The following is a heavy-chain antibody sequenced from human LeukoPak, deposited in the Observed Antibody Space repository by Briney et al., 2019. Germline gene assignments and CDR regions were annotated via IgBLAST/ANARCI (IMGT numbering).Heavy chain of an antibody. CDR2: ISYDGSNK. CDR3: ARESGGYSYGLRAFDY. J-gene: IGHJ4*02. CDR1: GFTFSSYA. Sequence: GRSLRLSCAASGFTFSSYAMHWVRHAPGKGLEWVAVISYDGSNKYYADSVKGRFAISRDNSKNTLYLQMNSLRAEDTAVYYCARESGGYSYGLRAFDYWGQGTLVTVSS. D-gene: IGHD5-18*01. V-gene: IGHV3-30*09.